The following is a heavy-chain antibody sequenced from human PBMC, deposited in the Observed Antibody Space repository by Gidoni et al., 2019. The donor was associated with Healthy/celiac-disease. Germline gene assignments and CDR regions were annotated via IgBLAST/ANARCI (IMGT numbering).Heavy chain of an antibody. CDR2: IYYSGST. V-gene: IGHV4-59*01. Sequence: QVQLQESGPGLVKPSETLSLTCTVSGGSISSYYWSWIRQPPGKGLEWIGYIYYSGSTNYNPSLKSRVTISVDTSKNQFSLKLSSVTAADTAVYYCARVLDNSGWYGLFDYWGQGTLVTVSS. CDR1: GGSISSYY. CDR3: ARVLDNSGWYGLFDY. D-gene: IGHD6-19*01. J-gene: IGHJ4*02.